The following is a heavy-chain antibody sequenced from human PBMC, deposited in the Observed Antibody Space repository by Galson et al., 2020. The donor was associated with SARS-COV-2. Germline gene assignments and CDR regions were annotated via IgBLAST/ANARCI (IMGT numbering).Heavy chain of an antibody. Sequence: GESLKISCADSGLTFSDYGKPWVRQAAGKGLEWVAFISNDGNNEYYAESVKGRFTITRDNSENTLYLQMNALRGEDTALYYCVKDRKGFCVGGSCSADFDMWGQGTMATVSS. J-gene: IGHJ3*02. V-gene: IGHV3-30*18. D-gene: IGHD2-15*01. CDR3: VKDRKGFCVGGSCSADFDM. CDR1: GLTFSDYG. CDR2: ISNDGNNE.